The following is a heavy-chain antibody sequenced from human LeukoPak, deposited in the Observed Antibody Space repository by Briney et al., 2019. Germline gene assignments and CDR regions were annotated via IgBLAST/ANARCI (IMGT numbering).Heavy chain of an antibody. Sequence: PGGSLRLSCAASGFTFSSYAMSWVRQAPGKGLEWVSAISGSGGKTYYADSVKGRFTISRDNSKNTLYLQMSSLRPDDTAVYFCVRGTGYWGQGTLVTVSS. CDR3: VRGTGY. V-gene: IGHV3-23*01. CDR2: ISGSGGKT. J-gene: IGHJ4*02. CDR1: GFTFSSYA.